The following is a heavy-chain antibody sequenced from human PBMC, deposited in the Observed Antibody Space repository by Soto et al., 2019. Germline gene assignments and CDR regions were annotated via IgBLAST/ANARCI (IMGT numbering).Heavy chain of an antibody. CDR1: GFTFTNLW. J-gene: IGHJ1*01. V-gene: IGHV3-74*01. CDR2: INGDGTIT. Sequence: EVQLVESGGGLVQPGGSLRLSCAASGFTFTNLWIYWVRQTPEKGLVWVAGINGDGTITAYADSVKGRFTISRDNAKSTLYLQMNSLTIEDTALYYCVRDFRWGQGTLFTVSS. CDR3: VRDFR.